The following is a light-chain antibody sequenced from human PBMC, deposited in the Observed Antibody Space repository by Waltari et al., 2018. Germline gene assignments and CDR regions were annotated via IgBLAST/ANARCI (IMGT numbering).Light chain of an antibody. CDR3: QQYNNWPPYI. Sequence: ETVMTQSPTTLSLFPGERVTLFCRASQSVSTNLAWYQQKPGQAPRLLIYGASIRATGVPARFSGRGAGTEFTLTISSLQSEDFAVYYCQQYNNWPPYIFGQGSQLEI. J-gene: IGKJ2*01. CDR1: QSVSTN. CDR2: GAS. V-gene: IGKV3D-15*01.